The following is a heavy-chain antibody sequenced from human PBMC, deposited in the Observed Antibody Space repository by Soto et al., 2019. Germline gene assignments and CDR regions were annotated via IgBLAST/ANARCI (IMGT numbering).Heavy chain of an antibody. CDR1: GYTFTSYY. CDR2: INPSGGST. CDR3: ARDKVEPARPFYYYYYYYMDV. V-gene: IGHV1-46*03. D-gene: IGHD2-2*01. J-gene: IGHJ6*03. Sequence: GASVKVSCKASGYTFTSYYMHWVRQAPGQGLEWMGIINPSGGSTSYAQKFQGRVTMTRDTSTSTVYMELSSLRSEDTAVYYCARDKVEPARPFYYYYYYYMDVWGKGTTVTVSS.